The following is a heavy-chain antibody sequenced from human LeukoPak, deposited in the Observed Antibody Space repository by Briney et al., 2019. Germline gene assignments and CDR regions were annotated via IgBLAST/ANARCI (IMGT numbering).Heavy chain of an antibody. CDR2: ISGSGGST. CDR3: AKNDKYYYDSSGYYYPYFDY. CDR1: GFTFSSYA. D-gene: IGHD3-22*01. V-gene: IGHV3-23*01. Sequence: PGGSLRLSCAASGFTFSSYAMSWVRQAPGKGLEWVSAISGSGGSTYYADSVKGRFTISRDNSKNTLYLQMNSLRAEDTAVYHCAKNDKYYYDSSGYYYPYFDYWGQGTLVTVSS. J-gene: IGHJ4*02.